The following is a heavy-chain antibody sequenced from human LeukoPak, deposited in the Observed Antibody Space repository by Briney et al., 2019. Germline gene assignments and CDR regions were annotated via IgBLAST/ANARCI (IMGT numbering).Heavy chain of an antibody. V-gene: IGHV1-8*01. CDR3: ARRMATGGTTIGY. D-gene: IGHD1-1*01. Sequence: ASVKVSCKASGYTFTSYDINWVRQATGQGLEWMGWMNPNSGNAGYAQKFQGRVTMTRNSSISTAYMELSSLRSEDTAVYYRARRMATGGTTIGYWGQGTLVTVSS. CDR1: GYTFTSYD. J-gene: IGHJ4*02. CDR2: MNPNSGNA.